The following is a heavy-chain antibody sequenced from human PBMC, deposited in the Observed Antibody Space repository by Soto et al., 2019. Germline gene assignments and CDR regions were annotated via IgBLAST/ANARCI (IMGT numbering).Heavy chain of an antibody. J-gene: IGHJ5*02. CDR1: GFTFSSYA. D-gene: IGHD5-12*01. V-gene: IGHV3-23*01. CDR3: AKGGGSNWFDP. CDR2: ISSSGGST. Sequence: EVQLLESGGGLVQPGGSLRLSCTASGFTFSSYAMSWVRQAPGEGLEWVSAISSSGGSTYFADSVKGRFTISRDNSKSTLFLQMNSLRAEYTAIYYCAKGGGSNWFDPWGHGTLVSVSA.